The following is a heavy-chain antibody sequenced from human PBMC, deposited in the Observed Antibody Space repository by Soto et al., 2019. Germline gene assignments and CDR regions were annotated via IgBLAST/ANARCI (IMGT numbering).Heavy chain of an antibody. J-gene: IGHJ6*03. CDR1: GYTFTSYA. V-gene: IGHV1-3*01. Sequence: QVQLVQSGAEVKKPGASVKVSCKASGYTFTSYAMHWVRQAPGQRLEWMGWINAGNGNTKYSQKFQGRVTITMDTSASTACMELSSLRSEDTAVYYCARSLDYYYYYMDVWGKGTTVTVSS. CDR2: INAGNGNT. CDR3: ARSLDYYYYYMDV.